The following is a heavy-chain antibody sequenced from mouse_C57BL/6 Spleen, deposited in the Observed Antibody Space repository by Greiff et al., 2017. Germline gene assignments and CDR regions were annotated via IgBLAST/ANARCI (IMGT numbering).Heavy chain of an antibody. CDR1: GYTFTSYW. CDR3: AQGKTYFDY. CDR2: IHPNSGST. J-gene: IGHJ2*01. V-gene: IGHV1-64*01. Sequence: QVHVKQPGAELVKPGASVKLSCKASGYTFTSYWMHWVKQRPGQGLEWIGMIHPNSGSTNYNEKFKSKATLTVDKSSSTAYMQLSSLTSEDSAVYYCAQGKTYFDYWGQGTTLTVSS.